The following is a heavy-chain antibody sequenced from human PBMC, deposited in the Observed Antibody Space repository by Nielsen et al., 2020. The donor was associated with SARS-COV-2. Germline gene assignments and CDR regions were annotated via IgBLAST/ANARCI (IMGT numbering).Heavy chain of an antibody. CDR1: GGSFSGYY. CDR2: INHSGST. Sequence: GSLRLSCAVYGGSFSGYYWSRIRQPPGKGLEWIGEINHSGSTNYNPSLKSRVTISVDTSKNQFSLKLSSVTAADTAVYYCARGPSSGWYARWFDPWGQGTLVTVSS. J-gene: IGHJ5*02. CDR3: ARGPSSGWYARWFDP. D-gene: IGHD6-19*01. V-gene: IGHV4-34*01.